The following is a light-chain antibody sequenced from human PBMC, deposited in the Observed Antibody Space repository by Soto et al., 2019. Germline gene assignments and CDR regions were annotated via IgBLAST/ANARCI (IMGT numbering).Light chain of an antibody. Sequence: IQMTQSPSSLSASVGDRVTITCRASQAIRTDLGWYQQKPGKAPKLLILAASNLHSGVPSRFSGSGSGTDFTLTINNLQAEDFATYYCLQEYNYPRTFGQGTKVDIK. V-gene: IGKV1-6*01. CDR2: AAS. CDR3: LQEYNYPRT. J-gene: IGKJ1*01. CDR1: QAIRTD.